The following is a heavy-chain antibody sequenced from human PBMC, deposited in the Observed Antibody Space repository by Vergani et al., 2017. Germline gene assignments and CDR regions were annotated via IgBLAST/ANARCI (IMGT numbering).Heavy chain of an antibody. V-gene: IGHV3-7*03. CDR2: IKQDGSEK. D-gene: IGHD3-22*01. Sequence: VQLVESGGGVVQPGRSLRLSCAASGFTFSSYWMSWVRQAPGKGLEWVANIKQDGSEKYYVDSVKGRFTISRDNAKNSLYLQMNSLRAEDTAVYYCARVRGYYYGGYDYWGQGTLVTVSS. J-gene: IGHJ4*02. CDR3: ARVRGYYYGGYDY. CDR1: GFTFSSYW.